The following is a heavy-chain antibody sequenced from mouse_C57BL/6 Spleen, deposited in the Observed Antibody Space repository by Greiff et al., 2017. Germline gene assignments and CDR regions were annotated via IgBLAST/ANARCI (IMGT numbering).Heavy chain of an antibody. V-gene: IGHV14-1*01. J-gene: IGHJ1*03. D-gene: IGHD1-1*01. Sequence: EVQLQQSGAELVRPGASVKLSCTASGFNIKDYYMHWVKQRPEQGLEWIGKIDPEAGDTEYAPKFQGKATMTADTSSNTAYLQLSSLTSEDTAVYYCTVPLYYGSSYGYFDVWGTGTTVTVSS. CDR1: GFNIKDYY. CDR3: TVPLYYGSSYGYFDV. CDR2: IDPEAGDT.